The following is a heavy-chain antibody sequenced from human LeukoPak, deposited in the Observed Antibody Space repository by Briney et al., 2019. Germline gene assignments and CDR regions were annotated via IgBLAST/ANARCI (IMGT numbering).Heavy chain of an antibody. CDR1: GFTFSSYG. J-gene: IGHJ5*02. D-gene: IGHD1-26*01. CDR2: ISESGGST. V-gene: IGHV3-23*01. CDR3: AKPGSGSYFTHNCFDP. Sequence: GGSLRLSCAASGFTFSSYGMSWVRQAPGKGLEWVSTISESGGSTFYADSVKGRFTISRDNSKNTLYLQMNSLRAEDTAVYYCAKPGSGSYFTHNCFDPWGQGALVTVSS.